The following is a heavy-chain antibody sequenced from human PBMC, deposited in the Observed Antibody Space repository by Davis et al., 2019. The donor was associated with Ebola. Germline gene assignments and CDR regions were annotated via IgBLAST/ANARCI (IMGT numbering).Heavy chain of an antibody. D-gene: IGHD3-10*01. CDR2: IYYSGST. V-gene: IGHV4-61*01. CDR1: GGSVSSGSYY. CDR3: ARRAYYYGSGSYRYGMDV. Sequence: SETLSLTCTVSGGSVSSGSYYWSWIRQPPGKGLEWIGYIYYSGSTNYNPSLKSRVTISVDTSKNQFSLKLSSVTAADTAVYYCARRAYYYGSGSYRYGMDVWGQGTTVTVSS. J-gene: IGHJ6*02.